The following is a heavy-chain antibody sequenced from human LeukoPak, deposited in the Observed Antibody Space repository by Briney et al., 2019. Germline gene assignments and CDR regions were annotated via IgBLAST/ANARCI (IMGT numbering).Heavy chain of an antibody. D-gene: IGHD3-22*01. V-gene: IGHV3-23*01. J-gene: IGHJ4*02. Sequence: PGGSLRLSCAASGFTFSSYAMSWVRQAPGKGLEWVSAISGSGGSTYYADSVKGRFTISRDNSKNTLYLQMNSLRAEDTAVYYCAKNEPLSYYYDSSVPTNFDYWGQGTLVTVSS. CDR2: ISGSGGST. CDR1: GFTFSSYA. CDR3: AKNEPLSYYYDSSVPTNFDY.